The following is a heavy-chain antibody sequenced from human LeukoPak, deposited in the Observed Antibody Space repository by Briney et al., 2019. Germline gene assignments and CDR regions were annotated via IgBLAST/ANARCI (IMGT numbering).Heavy chain of an antibody. V-gene: IGHV3-23*01. CDR3: AKVPAGNKVEY. D-gene: IGHD6-19*01. CDR2: ISISGGST. CDR1: GVTFRNYA. J-gene: IGHJ4*02. Sequence: GGSLRLSCAASGVTFRNYAMTWVRQAPGKGLEWVPGISISGGSTDYADSVKGRFTISRDNSKNTLYLQMNSLRAEDTAVYYCAKVPAGNKVEYWGQGTLVTVSS.